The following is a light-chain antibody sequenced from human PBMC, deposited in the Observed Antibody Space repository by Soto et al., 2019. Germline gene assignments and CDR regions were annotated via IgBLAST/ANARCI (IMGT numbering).Light chain of an antibody. CDR1: QSVSSY. CDR2: DAS. V-gene: IGKV3-11*01. Sequence: EIVLTQSPATLSLSPGERATLSCRASQSVSSYLAWYQQKPGQAPRLLIYDASNRATGIPARFSGRGSGTDFTRSCCSRVPEYFPLYYCEQGITWLPGITFCGRSNVDIK. CDR3: EQGITWLPGIT. J-gene: IGKJ4*01.